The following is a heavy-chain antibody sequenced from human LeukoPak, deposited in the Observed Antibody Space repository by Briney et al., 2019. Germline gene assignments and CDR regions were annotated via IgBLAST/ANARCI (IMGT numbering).Heavy chain of an antibody. CDR2: IYYSGST. D-gene: IGHD3-10*01. CDR1: GGSISSYY. J-gene: IGHJ4*02. Sequence: PSETLSLTCTVSGGSISSYYWSWIRQPPGKGLEWIGYIYYSGSTNYNPSLKSRVTISADTSKNQFSLKLSSVTAADTAVYYCASSYYYGSGSYKLDYWGQGTLVTVSS. V-gene: IGHV4-59*08. CDR3: ASSYYYGSGSYKLDY.